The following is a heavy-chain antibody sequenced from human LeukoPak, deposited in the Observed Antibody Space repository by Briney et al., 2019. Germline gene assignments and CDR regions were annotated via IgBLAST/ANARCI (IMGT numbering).Heavy chain of an antibody. Sequence: GRSLRLSCAASGFTFDDYAMHWVRQAPGKGLEWVSGISWNSGSIGYAYSVKGRFTISRDNAKNSLYLQMNSLRAEDMALYYCAKGGAVAGPLDYWGQGTLVTVSS. D-gene: IGHD6-19*01. J-gene: IGHJ4*02. CDR3: AKGGAVAGPLDY. CDR2: ISWNSGSI. CDR1: GFTFDDYA. V-gene: IGHV3-9*03.